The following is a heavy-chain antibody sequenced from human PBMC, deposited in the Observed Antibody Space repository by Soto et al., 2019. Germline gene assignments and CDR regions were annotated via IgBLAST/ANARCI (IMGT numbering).Heavy chain of an antibody. V-gene: IGHV4-39*01. CDR2: IQYRGST. CDR3: AGMSWFGDLLFDY. J-gene: IGHJ4*02. Sequence: SETLSLTCTVSDDSITSGAYYWGLIRQPPGKGLEWIGTIQYRGSTYYNPSLKSRVTMSLDTSKNQYSLRLSSVTAADTAVYFCAGMSWFGDLLFDYWGPGTLVTVSS. D-gene: IGHD3-10*01. CDR1: DDSITSGAYY.